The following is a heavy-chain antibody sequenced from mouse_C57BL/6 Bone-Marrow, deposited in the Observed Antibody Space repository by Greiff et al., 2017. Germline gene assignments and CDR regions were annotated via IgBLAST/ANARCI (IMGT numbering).Heavy chain of an antibody. CDR1: GFTFSDYG. J-gene: IGHJ2*01. Sequence: EVKLMESGGGLVKPGGSLKLSCAASGFTFSDYGMHWVRQAPEKGLEWVAYISSGSSTIYYADTVKGRFTISRDNADNTLFLEMTSLRSEDTAMYYCSRRGLYYYVSSLGYYFDYWGQGTTLTVSS. CDR2: ISSGSSTI. V-gene: IGHV5-17*01. CDR3: SRRGLYYYVSSLGYYFDY. D-gene: IGHD1-1*01.